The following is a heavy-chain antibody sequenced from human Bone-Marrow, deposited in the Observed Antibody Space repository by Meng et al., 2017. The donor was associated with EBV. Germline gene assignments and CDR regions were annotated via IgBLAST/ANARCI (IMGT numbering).Heavy chain of an antibody. D-gene: IGHD4-23*01. CDR3: ATATDGGNIDY. Sequence: QVKLGGAGGGLVQPGRSLGLSCAASGFTFRSSAMHWVRQAPGKGLEWVAVMSYDGSCKFYAFSVKGRFTISRDNSKDTLYLQMNSLRPEDTAVYYCATATDGGNIDYWGQGTLVTVSS. CDR2: MSYDGSCK. V-gene: IGHV3-30-3*01. CDR1: GFTFRSSA. J-gene: IGHJ4*02.